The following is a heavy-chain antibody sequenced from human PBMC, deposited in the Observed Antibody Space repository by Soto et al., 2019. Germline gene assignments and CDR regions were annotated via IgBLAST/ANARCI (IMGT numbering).Heavy chain of an antibody. CDR2: IWYDGSNK. CDR3: ARDYYDSSGYFPGWFDP. V-gene: IGHV3-33*01. CDR1: GFTFSSYG. J-gene: IGHJ5*02. Sequence: GGSLRLSCAASGFTFSSYGMHWVRQAPGKGLEWVAVIWYDGSNKYYADSVKGRFTISRDNSKNTLYLQMNSLRAEDTAVYYCARDYYDSSGYFPGWFDPWGQGTLVTVSS. D-gene: IGHD3-22*01.